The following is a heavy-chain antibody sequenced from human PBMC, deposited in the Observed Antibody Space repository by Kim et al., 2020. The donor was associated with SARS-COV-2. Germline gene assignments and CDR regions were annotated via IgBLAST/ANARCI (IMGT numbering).Heavy chain of an antibody. CDR3: ARRTATAVGYWYFDL. Sequence: GGSLRLSCAASGFTLSSYWMHWVRQAPGKGLVWVSRSNSDESSRSYADSVQGRFSISRDNAKNTLYLQMNSLRAEDTAVYYCARRTATAVGYWYFDLWGRGTLVSVSS. CDR1: GFTLSSYW. V-gene: IGHV3-74*01. J-gene: IGHJ2*01. CDR2: SNSDESSR. D-gene: IGHD6-13*01.